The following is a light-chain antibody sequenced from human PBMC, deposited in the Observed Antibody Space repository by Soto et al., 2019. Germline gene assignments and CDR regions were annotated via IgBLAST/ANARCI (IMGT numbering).Light chain of an antibody. V-gene: IGLV2-14*01. CDR2: EVS. CDR1: SSDVGGYNY. J-gene: IGLJ2*01. CDR3: SSYTSSNTLV. Sequence: QSVLTQPASVSGSPGQSITISCTGTSSDVGGYNYVSWYQHPPGTAPKLVIYEVSNRPSGVPDRFSGSKSGNTASLTISGLQAEDEADYYCSSYTSSNTLVFGGGTKLTVL.